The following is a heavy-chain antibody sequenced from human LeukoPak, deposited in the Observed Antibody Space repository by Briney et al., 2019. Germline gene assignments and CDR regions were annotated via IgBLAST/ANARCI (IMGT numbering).Heavy chain of an antibody. CDR2: IYYSGST. J-gene: IGHJ6*03. V-gene: IGHV4-59*01. CDR3: AGGGYSYGQDPYYYYYMDV. Sequence: SETLSLTCTVSGGSISSYYWSWIRQPPGKGLEWIGYIYYSGSTNYNPSLKSRVTISVDTSKNQFSLKLSSVTAADTAVYYCAGGGYSYGQDPYYYYYMDVWGKGTTVTISS. CDR1: GGSISSYY. D-gene: IGHD5-18*01.